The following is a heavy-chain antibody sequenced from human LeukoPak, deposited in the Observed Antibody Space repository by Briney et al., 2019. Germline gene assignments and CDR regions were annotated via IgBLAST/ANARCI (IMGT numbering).Heavy chain of an antibody. V-gene: IGHV6-1*01. Sequence: SQTLSLTCAISGDSVSGSSVAWNWIRQSPPRGLEWLGRTYYRSKWLVDYAESLKGRITINADTSKNQLSLQLHSVTPEDTAIYYCTRFYDTNSFDYWGQGTLVTVSS. J-gene: IGHJ4*02. CDR2: TYYRSKWLV. CDR3: TRFYDTNSFDY. D-gene: IGHD3-16*01. CDR1: GDSVSGSSVA.